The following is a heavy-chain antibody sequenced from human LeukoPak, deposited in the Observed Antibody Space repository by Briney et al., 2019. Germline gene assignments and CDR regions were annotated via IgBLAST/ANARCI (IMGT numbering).Heavy chain of an antibody. Sequence: PSETLSPTCTVSGYSISSGRYWGWIRQPPGKGLEWIGSVFHSGSTYYNPSLKSRVTISVDTSKNQFSLKLSSVTAADTAAYYCARHRKFRFREASGGFDYWGQGTLVTVSS. CDR2: VFHSGST. CDR3: ARHRKFRFREASGGFDY. V-gene: IGHV4-38-2*02. D-gene: IGHD5-24*01. CDR1: GYSISSGRY. J-gene: IGHJ4*02.